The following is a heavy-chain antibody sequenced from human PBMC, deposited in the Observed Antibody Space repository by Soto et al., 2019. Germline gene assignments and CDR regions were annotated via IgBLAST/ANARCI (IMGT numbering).Heavy chain of an antibody. CDR2: IYYSGST. D-gene: IGHD3-22*01. CDR3: ARPIPDSSTYYGGLDC. CDR1: GGSISSYY. V-gene: IGHV4-59*12. Sequence: SETLSLTCTVSGGSISSYYWSWIRQPPGKGLEWIGYIYYSGSTNYNPSLKSRVTISVDTSKNQFSLKLGSVTAADTAVYFCARPIPDSSTYYGGLDCWGQGTQVTVS. J-gene: IGHJ4*02.